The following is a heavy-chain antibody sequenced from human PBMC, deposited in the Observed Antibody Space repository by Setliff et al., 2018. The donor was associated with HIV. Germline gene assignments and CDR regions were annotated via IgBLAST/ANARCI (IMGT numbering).Heavy chain of an antibody. CDR3: ARILVAAAGTGFDP. V-gene: IGHV4-38-2*02. CDR1: GYSVNSDYL. D-gene: IGHD6-13*01. J-gene: IGHJ5*02. CDR2: VYHSGST. Sequence: SETLSLTCTVSGYSVNSDYLWCWIRQPPGKGLEWIGSVYHSGSTYYNPSLKGRVTTSIDTSKNQFSLKLNSVTAADTAVYYCARILVAAAGTGFDPWGQGILVTVSS.